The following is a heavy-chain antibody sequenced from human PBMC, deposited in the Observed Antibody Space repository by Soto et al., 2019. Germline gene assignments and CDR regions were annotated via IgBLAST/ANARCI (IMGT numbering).Heavy chain of an antibody. CDR1: GVAISSDD. J-gene: IGHJ4*02. D-gene: IGHD3-10*01. CDR3: ARDTSGSGSYYSLDY. Sequence: SETLSLTSTVSGVAISSDDWNVMRPPPGKGLEWIGYIYYSGSTNYNPSLKSRVTISVDTSKNQFSLKLSSVTAADTAVYYCARDTSGSGSYYSLDYWGQGTLVTVS. V-gene: IGHV4-59*01. CDR2: IYYSGST.